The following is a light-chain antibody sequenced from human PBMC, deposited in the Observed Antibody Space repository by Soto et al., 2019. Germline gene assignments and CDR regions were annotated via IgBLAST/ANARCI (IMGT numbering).Light chain of an antibody. CDR3: QHRSDWPLT. J-gene: IGKJ4*01. V-gene: IGKV3-11*01. Sequence: EIVLTQSPVILSLSPGERATLSCRASQSISFYLAWYQQKPGQAPRLLIDDASNRATGIPDRFSGSGSGTDFTLTIRSLEHEDFAVYYCQHRSDWPLTFGGGTKVEIK. CDR2: DAS. CDR1: QSISFY.